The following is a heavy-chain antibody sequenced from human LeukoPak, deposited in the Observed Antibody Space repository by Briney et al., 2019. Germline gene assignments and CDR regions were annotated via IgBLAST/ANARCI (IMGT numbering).Heavy chain of an antibody. D-gene: IGHD1-26*01. Sequence: ASVKVSCKASGYSFTNYAMNWLRQAPGQGLEWMGWINTKTGNPTYAQGFTGRFVFSLDTSVSTAYLQISSLKAEDTAVYYCARDPVGASNYYYGMDVWGQGTTVTVSS. V-gene: IGHV7-4-1*02. CDR2: INTKTGNP. CDR1: GYSFTNYA. CDR3: ARDPVGASNYYYGMDV. J-gene: IGHJ6*02.